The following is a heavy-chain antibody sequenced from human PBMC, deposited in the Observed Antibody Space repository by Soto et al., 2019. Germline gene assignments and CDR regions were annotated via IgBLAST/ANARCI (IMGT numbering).Heavy chain of an antibody. V-gene: IGHV4-59*01. CDR3: ARGYQLPTSFDY. J-gene: IGHJ4*02. D-gene: IGHD2-2*01. CDR2: IYYSGST. CDR1: GGSISSYY. Sequence: PSETLSLTCTVSGGSISSYYWSWIRQPPGKGLEWIGYIYYSGSTNYNPSLKSRVTISVDTSKNQFSLKLSSVTAADTAVYYCARGYQLPTSFDYWGQGTLVTVSS.